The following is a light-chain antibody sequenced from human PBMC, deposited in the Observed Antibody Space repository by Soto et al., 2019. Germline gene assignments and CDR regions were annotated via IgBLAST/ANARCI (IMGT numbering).Light chain of an antibody. V-gene: IGLV2-8*01. Sequence: QSVLTQPPSASGSPGQSVTISCTGTSSDGGGYNYVSWYQQHPGKAPKLMIYEVSKRPSGVPDRFSGSKSGNTASLTVSGPQAEDEADYYCSSYAGSNNLVFGGGTKVTVL. J-gene: IGLJ2*01. CDR1: SSDGGGYNY. CDR3: SSYAGSNNLV. CDR2: EVS.